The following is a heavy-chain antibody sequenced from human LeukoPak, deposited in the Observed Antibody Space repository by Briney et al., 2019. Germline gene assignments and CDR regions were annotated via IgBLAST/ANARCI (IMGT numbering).Heavy chain of an antibody. V-gene: IGHV4-34*01. CDR3: ARVFQRFSTGPRSNFDY. D-gene: IGHD3/OR15-3a*01. CDR2: INHSGST. J-gene: IGHJ4*02. CDR1: GWPFSGYY. Sequence: SSETLSLTCAVYGWPFSGYYWSWIRQPPGKGLEWIGEINHSGSTNYNPSLKSRVTISADMSKNQFSLKLSSVTAADTAVYYCARVFQRFSTGPRSNFDYWGQGTLVTVSS.